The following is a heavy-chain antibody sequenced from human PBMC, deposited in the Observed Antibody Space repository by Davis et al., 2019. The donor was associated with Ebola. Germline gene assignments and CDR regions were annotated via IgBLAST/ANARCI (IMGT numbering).Heavy chain of an antibody. J-gene: IGHJ6*02. CDR1: GFTFSSYA. CDR3: AREEYYYYYGMDV. V-gene: IGHV3-30-3*01. CDR2: ISYDGSNK. Sequence: GESLKISCAASGFTFSSYAMHWVRQAPGKGLEWVAVISYDGSNKYYADSVKGRFTISRDNSKNTLYLQMNSLRAEDTAVYYCAREEYYYYYGMDVWGQGTTVTVSS.